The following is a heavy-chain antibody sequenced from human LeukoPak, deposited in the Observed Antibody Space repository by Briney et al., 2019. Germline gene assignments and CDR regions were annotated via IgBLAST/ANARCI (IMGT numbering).Heavy chain of an antibody. Sequence: GDSLKISFQGSGHSFTTNWIAWVPQMPGKGLEWMRTIYPGDSDTRYSPSFRGQVTISADKSISTTYLQWSSLKASDTAMYYCARHYASGTYYNPLGYWGQGTLVTVSS. D-gene: IGHD3-10*01. V-gene: IGHV5-51*01. CDR3: ARHYASGTYYNPLGY. CDR2: IYPGDSDT. CDR1: GHSFTTNW. J-gene: IGHJ4*02.